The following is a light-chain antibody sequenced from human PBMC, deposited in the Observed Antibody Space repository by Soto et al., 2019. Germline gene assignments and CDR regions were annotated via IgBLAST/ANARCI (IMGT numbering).Light chain of an antibody. Sequence: DIQLTQSPSSLSASVGDRVTITCRERQNISNYLNWYQQKPGKAPKLLIYTASSLQSGVPSRFSGSGSGTDFTLTISSLHSEDFATYYCQQSYITPPTFGQGTRLDIK. J-gene: IGKJ5*01. V-gene: IGKV1-39*01. CDR2: TAS. CDR1: QNISNY. CDR3: QQSYITPPT.